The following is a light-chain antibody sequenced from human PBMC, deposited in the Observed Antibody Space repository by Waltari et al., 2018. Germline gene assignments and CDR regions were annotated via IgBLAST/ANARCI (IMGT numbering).Light chain of an antibody. Sequence: DTQMTQSPSTLSAYVGDRVTITCRASQNIYNWLAWYQQKPGEAPEVLIYDASSLRSGVPSRFSGSGSGTEFTLTISSLQPGDFATYYCQQYHGDSPTFGQGTRVKIK. CDR1: QNIYNW. CDR3: QQYHGDSPT. V-gene: IGKV1-5*01. J-gene: IGKJ1*01. CDR2: DAS.